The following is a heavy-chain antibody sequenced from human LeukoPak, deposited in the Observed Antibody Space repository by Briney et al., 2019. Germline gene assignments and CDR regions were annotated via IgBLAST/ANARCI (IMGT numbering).Heavy chain of an antibody. J-gene: IGHJ4*02. CDR2: ISANNGNT. Sequence: ASVKVSCKASGYTFTSYGISWVRQAPGQGLEWMGWISANNGNTNYAQKLQGRVTMTPDTSTSTAYMELRSLRSDDTAVYYCARGMIRGVIILHTKYYFDYWGQGTLVTVSS. V-gene: IGHV1-18*01. CDR1: GYTFTSYG. CDR3: ARGMIRGVIILHTKYYFDY. D-gene: IGHD3-10*01.